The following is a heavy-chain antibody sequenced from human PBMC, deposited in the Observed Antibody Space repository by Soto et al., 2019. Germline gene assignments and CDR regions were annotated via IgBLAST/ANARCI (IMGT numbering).Heavy chain of an antibody. CDR1: GGTFSNYA. V-gene: IGHV1-69*04. Sequence: ASVKVSCKASGGTFSNYAITWVRQAPGQGLEWMGRIIPILGIANYAQKFQGRVTITADKSTSTAYMELSSLRSEDTAVYYCARDQVDTAMVNWFDPWGQGTLVTSPQ. J-gene: IGHJ5*02. D-gene: IGHD5-18*01. CDR2: IIPILGIA. CDR3: ARDQVDTAMVNWFDP.